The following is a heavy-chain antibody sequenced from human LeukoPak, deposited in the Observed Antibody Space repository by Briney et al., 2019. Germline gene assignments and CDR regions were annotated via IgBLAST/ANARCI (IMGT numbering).Heavy chain of an antibody. CDR2: INPNSGGT. CDR1: GYTFTGYY. J-gene: IGHJ4*02. D-gene: IGHD3-10*01. Sequence: ASVKVSCKASGYTFTGYYMHWVRQAPGQGLEWMGWINPNSGGTNYAQKFQGRVTMTRDTSISTAYMELSRLRSDDTAAYYCARVKWFGELLLDYWGQGTLVTVSS. V-gene: IGHV1-2*02. CDR3: ARVKWFGELLLDY.